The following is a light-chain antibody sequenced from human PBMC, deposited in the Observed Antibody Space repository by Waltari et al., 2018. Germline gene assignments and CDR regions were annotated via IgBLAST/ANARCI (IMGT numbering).Light chain of an antibody. CDR2: GND. CDR3: ATWDDGLESVV. J-gene: IGLJ2*01. Sequence: QSVVTQPPSLSGTPGQRVPISCSGGSSSIGGNPVTWYQQCPGTAPKLLIYGNDQRPSGVPDLFSGSKSGTSAVLAISGLQSEDEADYYCATWDDGLESVVFGGGTRLTVL. V-gene: IGLV1-44*01. CDR1: SSSIGGNP.